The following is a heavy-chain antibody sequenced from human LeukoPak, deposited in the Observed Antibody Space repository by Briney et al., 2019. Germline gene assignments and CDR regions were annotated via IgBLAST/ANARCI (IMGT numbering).Heavy chain of an antibody. Sequence: GGSLRLSCAASGFTFSSFWMHWVRRAPGKGLVWVSRINGDGSSTSYADSVKGRFTISRDNAKNTLYLQMNSLRAEDTAVYYCARVASGYYYDSSGWTNYYYMDVWGKGTTVTISS. V-gene: IGHV3-74*01. CDR3: ARVASGYYYDSSGWTNYYYMDV. J-gene: IGHJ6*03. D-gene: IGHD3-22*01. CDR1: GFTFSSFW. CDR2: INGDGSST.